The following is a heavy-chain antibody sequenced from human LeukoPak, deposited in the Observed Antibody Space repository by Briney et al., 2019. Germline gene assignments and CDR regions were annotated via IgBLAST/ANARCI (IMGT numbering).Heavy chain of an antibody. CDR3: ARITYDFWSGYYMPDDP. J-gene: IGHJ5*02. V-gene: IGHV1-18*01. CDR2: ISIYNGNT. D-gene: IGHD3-3*01. Sequence: ASVKVSCKASGYTFTNYGISWVRQAPGQGLEWMGWISIYNGNTDYAQKLRGRVSMTTDTSTSTAYMELRSLRSDDTAVYYCARITYDFWSGYYMPDDPWGQGTLVTVSS. CDR1: GYTFTNYG.